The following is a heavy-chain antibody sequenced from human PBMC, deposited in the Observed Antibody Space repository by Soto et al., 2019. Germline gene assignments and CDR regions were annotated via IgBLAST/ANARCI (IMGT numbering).Heavy chain of an antibody. CDR3: ARDGTAMARGYYYYEMDV. CDR2: IWYDGTKQ. CDR1: GFTFSSYG. Sequence: VGSLRLSCAASGFTFSSYGMHWVRQAPGKGLEWVALIWYDGTKQYYADSVKGRFTISRDNSKNTLYVQVNSLRAEDTAVYYCARDGTAMARGYYYYEMDVWGQGTTVTVSS. V-gene: IGHV3-33*01. J-gene: IGHJ6*02. D-gene: IGHD5-18*01.